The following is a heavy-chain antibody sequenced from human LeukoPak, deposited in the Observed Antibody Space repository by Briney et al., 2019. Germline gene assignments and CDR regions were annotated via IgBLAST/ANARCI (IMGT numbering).Heavy chain of an antibody. Sequence: KSSETLSLTCTVSGGSISSYYWGWIRLPPGKGLEWIGSIYYSGSTYYNPPLKSRVTISVDTSKNQFSLKLSSVTAADTAVYYCARGYCSSTSCYTGYWGQGTLVTVSS. V-gene: IGHV4-39*01. CDR3: ARGYCSSTSCYTGY. J-gene: IGHJ4*02. CDR2: IYYSGST. CDR1: GGSISSYY. D-gene: IGHD2-2*02.